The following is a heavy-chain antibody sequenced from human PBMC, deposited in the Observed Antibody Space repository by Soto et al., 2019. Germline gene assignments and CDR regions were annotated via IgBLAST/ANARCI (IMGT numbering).Heavy chain of an antibody. CDR2: IHYSGTT. CDR3: AAGEASSRNLAPYYLDF. J-gene: IGHJ4*02. V-gene: IGHV4-59*01. Sequence: SETLSLTCTVSGGSMSNYFWTWIRQPPGKGLEWIGYIHYSGTTSFFPSYNPSLRSRVTISEDTSKNQFSLKLLSVTTADTAVYFCAAGEASSRNLAPYYLDFWGQGTLVTVSS. CDR1: GGSMSNYF. D-gene: IGHD6-13*01.